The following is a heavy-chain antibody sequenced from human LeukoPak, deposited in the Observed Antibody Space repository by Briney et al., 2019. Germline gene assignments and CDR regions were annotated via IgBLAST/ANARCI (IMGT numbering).Heavy chain of an antibody. CDR3: ARGVGATPDAFDI. Sequence: GGSLRLSCAASGFTFSSYSMNWVRQAPGKGLEWVSYTSSSSSTIYYADSVKGRFTISRDNAKNSLYLQMNSLRAEDTAVYYCARGVGATPDAFDIWGQGTMVTVSS. CDR2: TSSSSSTI. D-gene: IGHD1-26*01. J-gene: IGHJ3*02. V-gene: IGHV3-48*01. CDR1: GFTFSSYS.